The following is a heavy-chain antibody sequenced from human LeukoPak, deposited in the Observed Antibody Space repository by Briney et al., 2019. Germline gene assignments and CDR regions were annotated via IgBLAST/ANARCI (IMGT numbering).Heavy chain of an antibody. Sequence: SETLSLTCTVPGCSISSHYWSWIPQPPGKGLEGIGYIYYSGSTNYNPSLKSRVTISVDTSKNQFSLKLSSVTAADTAVYYCARSRGVDYSNYGWFDPWGQGTLVTVSS. CDR3: ARSRGVDYSNYGWFDP. J-gene: IGHJ5*02. CDR1: GCSISSHY. V-gene: IGHV4-59*11. D-gene: IGHD4-11*01. CDR2: IYYSGST.